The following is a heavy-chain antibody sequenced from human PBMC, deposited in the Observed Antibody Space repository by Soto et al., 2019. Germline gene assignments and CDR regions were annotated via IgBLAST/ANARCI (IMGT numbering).Heavy chain of an antibody. Sequence: SATLSLTCTFSGGSISSYYWSWIRPPPGKGLEWIGYIYYSGSTNYNPSLKSRVSISIDTSKKQFSLNLASVSAADTAVYYCARAPKVSGSSQTRPDFWGQGTLVNV. D-gene: IGHD6-6*01. CDR3: ARAPKVSGSSQTRPDF. CDR2: IYYSGST. J-gene: IGHJ4*02. V-gene: IGHV4-59*12. CDR1: GGSISSYY.